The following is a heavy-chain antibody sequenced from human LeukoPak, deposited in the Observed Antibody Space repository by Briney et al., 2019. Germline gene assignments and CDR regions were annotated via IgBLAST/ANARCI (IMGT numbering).Heavy chain of an antibody. J-gene: IGHJ4*02. D-gene: IGHD6-6*01. CDR3: ARVLGQLVDY. CDR1: GFTFSSYS. CDR2: ISSSSSYI. V-gene: IGHV3-21*01. Sequence: GGSLRLSCAASGFTFSSYSMNWVRQAPGKGLEWVSSISSSSSYIYYADSVKGRFTIFRDNAKNSLYLQMNSLRAEDTAVYYCARVLGQLVDYWGQGTLVTVSS.